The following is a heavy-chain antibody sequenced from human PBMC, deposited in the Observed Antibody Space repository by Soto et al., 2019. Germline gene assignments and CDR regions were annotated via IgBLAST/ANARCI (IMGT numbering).Heavy chain of an antibody. J-gene: IGHJ6*02. CDR1: GYTFTSYG. CDR2: ISAYNGNT. Sequence: ASVKVSCKASGYTFTSYGISWVRQAPGQGLEWMGWISAYNGNTNYAQKLQGRVTMTTDTSTSTAYTELRSLRSDDTAVYYCARRGDILTGWLSYYYYGMDVWGQGTTVTVSS. CDR3: ARRGDILTGWLSYYYYGMDV. D-gene: IGHD3-9*01. V-gene: IGHV1-18*01.